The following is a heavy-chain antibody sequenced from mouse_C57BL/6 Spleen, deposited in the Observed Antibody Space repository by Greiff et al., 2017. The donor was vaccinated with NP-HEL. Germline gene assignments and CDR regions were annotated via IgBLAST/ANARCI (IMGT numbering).Heavy chain of an antibody. V-gene: IGHV5-6*01. CDR2: ISSGGSYT. CDR1: GFTFSSYG. J-gene: IGHJ4*01. CDR3: ARQMGDYAMDY. Sequence: EVKLQESGGDLVKPGGSLKLSCAASGFTFSSYGMSWVRQTPDKRLEWVATISSGGSYTYYPDSVKGRFTISRDNAKNTLYLQMSSLKSEDTAMYYCARQMGDYAMDYWGQGTSVTVSS.